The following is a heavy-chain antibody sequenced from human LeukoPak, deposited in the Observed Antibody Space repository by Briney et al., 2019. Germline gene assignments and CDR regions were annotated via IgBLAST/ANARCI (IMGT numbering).Heavy chain of an antibody. CDR1: GFTFSSYW. D-gene: IGHD3-16*01. V-gene: IGHV3-74*03. CDR2: INSDGSIT. CDR3: AGGGGGGGVDY. Sequence: GGSLRLSCAASGFTFSSYWMHWVRQAPGEGLVWVSRINSDGSITTSADSVRGRFTISSDNAKNTLYLQMNSLRAEDTAVYYWAGGGGGGGVDYWGQGTLVTVSS. J-gene: IGHJ4*02.